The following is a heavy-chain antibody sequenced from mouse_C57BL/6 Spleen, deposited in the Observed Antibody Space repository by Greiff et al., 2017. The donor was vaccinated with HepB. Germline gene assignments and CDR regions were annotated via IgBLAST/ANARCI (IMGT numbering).Heavy chain of an antibody. D-gene: IGHD2-4*01. CDR1: GYSFTGYY. CDR2: INPSTGGT. Sequence: VQLKESGPELVKPGASVKISCKASGYSFTGYYMNWVKQSPEKSLEWIGEINPSTGGTTYNQKFKAKATLTVDKSSSTAYMQLKSLTSEDSAVYYCARWDYDPFDYWGQGTTLTVSS. J-gene: IGHJ2*01. V-gene: IGHV1-42*01. CDR3: ARWDYDPFDY.